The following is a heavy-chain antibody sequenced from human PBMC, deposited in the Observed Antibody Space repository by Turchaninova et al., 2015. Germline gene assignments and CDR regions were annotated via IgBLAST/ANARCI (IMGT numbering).Heavy chain of an antibody. Sequence: VQLQQWGAGLLKPSETLSLTCAVYGGSFGGYYWRWIRQPPGKGLEWIWGINHSGSTNYNPSLKSRVTISVDTSKNQFCRKLSSVTAADTAVYYCARGHPASSSYFDYWGQGTLVTVSS. CDR3: ARGHPASSSYFDY. CDR2: INHSGST. CDR1: GGSFGGYY. J-gene: IGHJ4*02. V-gene: IGHV4-34*01.